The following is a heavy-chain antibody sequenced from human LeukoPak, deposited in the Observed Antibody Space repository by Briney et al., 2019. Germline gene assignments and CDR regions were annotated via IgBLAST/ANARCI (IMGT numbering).Heavy chain of an antibody. CDR1: GGSISSSGYY. CDR3: ARAGVAVADNYGMDV. V-gene: IGHV4-31*03. D-gene: IGHD6-19*01. CDR2: IYYSGST. Sequence: PSETLSLTCTVSGGSISSSGYYWTWIRQHPGKGLEWIGYIYYSGSTYYNPSLKSRVTISVDTSKNQFPLKLSSVTAADTAVYYCARAGVAVADNYGMDVWGQGTTVTVSS. J-gene: IGHJ6*02.